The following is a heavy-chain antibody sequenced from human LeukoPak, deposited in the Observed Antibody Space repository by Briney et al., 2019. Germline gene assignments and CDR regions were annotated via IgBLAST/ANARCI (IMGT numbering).Heavy chain of an antibody. CDR1: GYTFTGYY. CDR3: AREEPGYDYVWGSYRLFDY. J-gene: IGHJ4*02. V-gene: IGHV1-2*06. CDR2: INPNSGGT. D-gene: IGHD3-16*02. Sequence: ASVKVSCKASGYTFTGYYMHWVRQAPGQGLEWMGRINPNSGGTNYAQKFQGRVTMTRDTSISTAYMELSRLRSDDTAVYYCAREEPGYDYVWGSYRLFDYWGQGTLVTVSS.